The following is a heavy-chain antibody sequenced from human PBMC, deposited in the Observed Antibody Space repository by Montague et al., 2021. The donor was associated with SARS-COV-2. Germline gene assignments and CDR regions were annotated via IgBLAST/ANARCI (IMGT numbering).Heavy chain of an antibody. Sequence: SLRLSCAASGFTFGGHWMAWVRQAPGKGLEWVANIKYDGSEKYYVDSMKGRFTISRDNAKHLLFLQMNSLRAEDTAVYYCTINDNWAFNYWGQGTLVTVSS. CDR2: IKYDGSEK. CDR3: TINDNWAFNY. D-gene: IGHD1-1*01. V-gene: IGHV3-7*01. J-gene: IGHJ4*02. CDR1: GFTFGGHW.